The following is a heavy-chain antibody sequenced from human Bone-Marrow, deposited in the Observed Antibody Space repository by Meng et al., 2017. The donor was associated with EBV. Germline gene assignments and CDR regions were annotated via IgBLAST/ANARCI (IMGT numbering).Heavy chain of an antibody. CDR3: AKDCFGARDY. Sequence: EAEVKESGGGLVQPGGALGLSCVGSGISAYWMHWVRQVPGKGLVWVSRINEDGSVINYADSVKGRFTISRDNAKNTVSLQMNSLRAEDTAVYYCAKDCFGARDYWGQGTLVTVSS. V-gene: IGHV3-74*01. J-gene: IGHJ4*02. CDR1: GISAYW. D-gene: IGHD1-26*01. CDR2: INEDGSVI.